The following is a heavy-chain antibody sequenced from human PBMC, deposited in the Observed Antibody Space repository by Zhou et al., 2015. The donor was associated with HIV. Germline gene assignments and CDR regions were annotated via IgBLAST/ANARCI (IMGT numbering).Heavy chain of an antibody. V-gene: IGHV1-2*06. D-gene: IGHD6-19*01. CDR1: GYTFTGYY. CDR3: ARVAVAGRRFGYYMDV. J-gene: IGHJ6*03. CDR2: INPNSGGT. Sequence: QVQLVQSGAEVKKPGASVKVSCKASGYTFTGYYMHWVRQAPGQGLEWMGRINPNSGGTNYAQKFQGRVTMTRDTSISTAYMELSRLRSDDTAVYYCARVAVAGRRFGYYMDVWGKGTTVTVSS.